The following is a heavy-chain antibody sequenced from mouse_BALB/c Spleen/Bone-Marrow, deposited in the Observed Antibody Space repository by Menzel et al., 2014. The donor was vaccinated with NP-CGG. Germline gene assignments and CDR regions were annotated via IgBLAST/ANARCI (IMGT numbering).Heavy chain of an antibody. CDR3: ASQAYYDYVGWFGY. Sequence: EVKLVESGGDLVKSGGSLKLSCAASGFTFSSNGMSWVRPTPDKRLEWVATISRGGSSTYYPDSVKGRFTISRDHAKNTLYLQMSSLKSEGTAKYSCASQAYYDYVGWFGYWGQGTTLPVSS. D-gene: IGHD2-4*01. CDR2: ISRGGSST. CDR1: GFTFSSNG. J-gene: IGHJ2*01. V-gene: IGHV5-6*01.